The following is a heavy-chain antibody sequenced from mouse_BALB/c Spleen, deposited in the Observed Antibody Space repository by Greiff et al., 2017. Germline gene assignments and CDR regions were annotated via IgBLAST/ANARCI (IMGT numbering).Heavy chain of an antibody. Sequence: VQLKESGPGLVKPSQSLSLTCTVTGYSITSDYAWNWIRQFPGNKLEWMGYISYSGSTSYNPSLKSRISITRDTSKNQFFLQLNSVTTEDTATYYCARPLLRGAMDYWGQGTSVTVSS. CDR1: GYSITSDYA. V-gene: IGHV3-2*02. CDR3: ARPLLRGAMDY. J-gene: IGHJ4*01. CDR2: ISYSGST. D-gene: IGHD1-2*01.